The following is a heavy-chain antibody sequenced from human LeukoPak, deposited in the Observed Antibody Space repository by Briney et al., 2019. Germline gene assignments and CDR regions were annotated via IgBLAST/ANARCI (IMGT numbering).Heavy chain of an antibody. CDR3: ARRGDI. J-gene: IGHJ3*02. Sequence: PSETLSLTCTVSGGSISSSSYYWGWIRQPPGKGLEWIGRIYTSGSTNYNPSLKSRVTISVDTSKNQFSLKLSSVTAADTAVYYCARRGDIWGQGTMVTVSS. CDR1: GGSISSSSYY. CDR2: IYTSGST. V-gene: IGHV4-39*07.